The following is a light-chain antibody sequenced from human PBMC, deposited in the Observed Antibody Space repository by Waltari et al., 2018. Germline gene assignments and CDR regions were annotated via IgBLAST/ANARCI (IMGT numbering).Light chain of an antibody. CDR1: NGDVVGYGS. CDR3: CSYAGSYSSI. V-gene: IGLV2-11*01. Sequence: QSALTQPRSVSGSPGQSVTIPCIGTNGDVVGYGSVPWYQHPPGQPPKLIFYDVRKRPSGVPDRFSGSKSGDAASLIISGLQAEDEADYYCCSYAGSYSSIFGGGTKLTVL. CDR2: DVR. J-gene: IGLJ2*01.